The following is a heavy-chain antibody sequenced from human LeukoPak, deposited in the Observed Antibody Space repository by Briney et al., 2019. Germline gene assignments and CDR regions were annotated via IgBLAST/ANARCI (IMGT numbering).Heavy chain of an antibody. Sequence: GSLRLSCAASGFTFSGYWMSWVRQAPGKGLEWVAKINQDASETYYVDSVKGRFSISRDNAKNSLSLQMNSLRAEDTAVYYCARRRVTHFDYWGQGTLVTVSS. CDR1: GFTFSGYW. CDR2: INQDASET. CDR3: ARRRVTHFDY. V-gene: IGHV3-7*01. D-gene: IGHD2-21*02. J-gene: IGHJ4*02.